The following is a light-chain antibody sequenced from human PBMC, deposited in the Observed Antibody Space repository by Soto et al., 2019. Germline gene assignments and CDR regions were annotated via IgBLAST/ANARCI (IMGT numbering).Light chain of an antibody. V-gene: IGLV2-23*02. CDR2: EVT. CDR3: CSYAGSSLLV. J-gene: IGLJ3*02. Sequence: QSALTQPASVSGSPGQSITISCTGTSSDVGSYNLVSWYQHLPGKAPKLIIYEVTEQPSGISSRFSGSKSGNTASLTISGLQGEDEAYYYCCSYAGSSLLVFGGGTKLTVL. CDR1: SSDVGSYNL.